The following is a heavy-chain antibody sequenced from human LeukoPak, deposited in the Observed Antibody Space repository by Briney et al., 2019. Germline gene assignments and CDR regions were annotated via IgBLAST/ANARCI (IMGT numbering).Heavy chain of an antibody. J-gene: IGHJ5*02. Sequence: SVKVSCKASGGTFSSYTISWVRQAPGQGLEWMGRIIPILGIANYAQKFQGRVTITADKSTSTAYMELSGLRSEDTAVYYCARAVRGVDTAMVGYNWFDPWGQGTLVTVSS. D-gene: IGHD5-18*01. CDR1: GGTFSSYT. CDR3: ARAVRGVDTAMVGYNWFDP. CDR2: IIPILGIA. V-gene: IGHV1-69*02.